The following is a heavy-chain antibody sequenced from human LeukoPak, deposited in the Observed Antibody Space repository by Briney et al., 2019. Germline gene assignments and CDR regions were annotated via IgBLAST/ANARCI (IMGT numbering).Heavy chain of an antibody. Sequence: PGGSLRLSCAAPGFTFSSYEMNWVRQAPGTGLEWVSYISSSGSTIYYADSVKGRFTISRDNAKNSLYLQMNSLRAEDTAVYYCARDTYYYDSSGYHFHYYYYYYMDVWGKGTTVTVSS. CDR1: GFTFSSYE. CDR3: ARDTYYYDSSGYHFHYYYYYYMDV. J-gene: IGHJ6*03. CDR2: ISSSGSTI. V-gene: IGHV3-48*03. D-gene: IGHD3-22*01.